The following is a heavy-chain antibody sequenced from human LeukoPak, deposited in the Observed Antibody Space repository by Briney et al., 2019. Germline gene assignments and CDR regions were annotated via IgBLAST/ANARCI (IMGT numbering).Heavy chain of an antibody. CDR2: INSDGTST. D-gene: IGHD2-21*01. CDR1: RFTFSTYW. V-gene: IGHV3-74*01. CDR3: ARDGYGDFDY. Sequence: GGSLRLSCAASRFTFSTYWMHWVRQAPGKGLVWVSRINSDGTSTSYADSVKGRFTISRDNTKNTLYLQMNSLRAEDTAVYYCARDGYGDFDYWGQGTLVTVSS. J-gene: IGHJ4*02.